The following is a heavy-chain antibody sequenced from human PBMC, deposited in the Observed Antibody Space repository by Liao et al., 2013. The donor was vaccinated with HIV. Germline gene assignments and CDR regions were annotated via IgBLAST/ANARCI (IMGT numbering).Heavy chain of an antibody. CDR2: IYTSGST. D-gene: IGHD3-10*01. V-gene: IGHV4-59*10. CDR1: GGSFSGYY. Sequence: QVQLQQWGAGLLKPSETLSLTCAVYGGSFSGYYWSWIRQPAGKGLEWIGRIYTSGSTNYNPSLKSRVTISVDTSKNQFSLKLSSVIAADTAVYYCATSSPVWFGELGGAFDPWGQGTLVTVSS. CDR3: ATSSPVWFGELGGAFDP. J-gene: IGHJ5*02.